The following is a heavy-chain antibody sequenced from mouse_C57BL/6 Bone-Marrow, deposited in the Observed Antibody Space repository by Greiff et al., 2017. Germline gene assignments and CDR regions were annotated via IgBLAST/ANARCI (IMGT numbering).Heavy chain of an antibody. D-gene: IGHD2-1*01. V-gene: IGHV14-1*01. J-gene: IGHJ2*01. CDR2: IDPEDGDT. CDR3: ATLIYYADY. CDR1: GFNINGYY. Sequence: EVQLQQSGAELVRPGASVKLSCTASGFNINGYYMHWVKQRPEQGLEWIGRIDPEDGDTEYAPKFQGQATRTADTSSSTAYLQLSSLTSDDTAVYYCATLIYYADYWGQGTTLTVSS.